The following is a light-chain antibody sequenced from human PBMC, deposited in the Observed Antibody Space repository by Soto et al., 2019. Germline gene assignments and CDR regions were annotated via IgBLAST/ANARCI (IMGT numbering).Light chain of an antibody. CDR1: SSDVGSYNL. J-gene: IGLJ1*01. CDR2: EGS. Sequence: QSVLTQPASMSGSPGQSITIPCTGTSSDVGSYNLVSWYQQHPGKAPKLMIYEGSKRPSGVSNRFSGSKSGNTASLTISGLQAEDEADYYCCSYAGSSTFVFGTGTKVTGL. CDR3: CSYAGSSTFV. V-gene: IGLV2-23*01.